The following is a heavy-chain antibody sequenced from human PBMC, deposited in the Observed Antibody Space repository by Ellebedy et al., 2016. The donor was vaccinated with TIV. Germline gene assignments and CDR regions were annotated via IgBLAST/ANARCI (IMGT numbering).Heavy chain of an antibody. J-gene: IGHJ4*02. CDR3: ARVGIINYYDSSGYYGADY. Sequence: ASVKVSCXASGYTFTGYYMHWVRQAPGQGLEWMGWINPNSGGTNYAQKFQGRVTMTRDTSISTAYMELSRLRSDDTAVYYCARVGIINYYDSSGYYGADYWGQGTLVTVSS. CDR2: INPNSGGT. D-gene: IGHD3-22*01. V-gene: IGHV1-2*02. CDR1: GYTFTGYY.